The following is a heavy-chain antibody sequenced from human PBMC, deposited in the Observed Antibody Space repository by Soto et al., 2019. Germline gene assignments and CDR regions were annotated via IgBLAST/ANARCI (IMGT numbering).Heavy chain of an antibody. D-gene: IGHD2-2*01. CDR3: ARALWGPAGHINWFDP. CDR2: IYDSGGT. CDR1: GGSISSGGYS. J-gene: IGHJ5*02. Sequence: SETLSLTCAVSGGSISSGGYSWSWIRQPPGKGLEWIGYIYDSGGTYYNPSLKSRVTLSVDSSKNQFSLKLTSVTAADTAVYYCARALWGPAGHINWFDPWGQGTLVTVSS. V-gene: IGHV4-30-2*01.